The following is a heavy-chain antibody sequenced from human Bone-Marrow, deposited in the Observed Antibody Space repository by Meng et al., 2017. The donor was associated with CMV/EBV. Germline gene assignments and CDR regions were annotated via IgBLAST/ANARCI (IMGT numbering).Heavy chain of an antibody. CDR3: ARASTTYYYYGMDV. D-gene: IGHD4-11*01. CDR1: GYSFTTYW. V-gene: IGHV1-69*05. J-gene: IGHJ6*02. Sequence: KISCKGSGYSFTTYWIGWVRQAPGQGLEWMGGIIPIFGTANYAQKFQGRVTITTDESTSTAYMELSSLRSEDTAVYYCARASTTYYYYGMDVWGQGTTVTVSS. CDR2: IIPIFGTA.